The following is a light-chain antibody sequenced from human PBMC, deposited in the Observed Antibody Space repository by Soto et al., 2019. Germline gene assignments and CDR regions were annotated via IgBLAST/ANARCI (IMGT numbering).Light chain of an antibody. CDR3: QQYNSMIS. J-gene: IGKJ4*01. Sequence: DIQMTQSPSSLSASVGDRVTIACQSSHDVSRNLDWFQQKPGEAPKLLIYDASNLERGVPSRFSASGSGTDFTFTISSLQPEDVATYYCQQYNSMISFGGGTEIELK. CDR1: HDVSRN. CDR2: DAS. V-gene: IGKV1-33*01.